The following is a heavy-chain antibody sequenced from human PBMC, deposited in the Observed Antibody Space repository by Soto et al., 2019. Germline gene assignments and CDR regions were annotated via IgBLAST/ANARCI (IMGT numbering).Heavy chain of an antibody. J-gene: IGHJ5*02. Sequence: GGSLRLSCAASGFTFSSHTITWVRQAPGKGLEWVSSISSGSSHIFYADSIKGRFTISRDNAKNSLYLQMNRLRAEDTAVYYCARDEQFGDLLRKFDLWGQGTLVTVSS. CDR1: GFTFSSHT. V-gene: IGHV3-21*01. CDR3: ARDEQFGDLLRKFDL. CDR2: ISSGSSHI. D-gene: IGHD3-10*01.